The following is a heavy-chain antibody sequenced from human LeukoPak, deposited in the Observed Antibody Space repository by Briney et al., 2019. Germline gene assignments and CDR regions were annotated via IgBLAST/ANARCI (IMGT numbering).Heavy chain of an antibody. J-gene: IGHJ3*02. CDR3: ARSNYYDSRSWGFDI. CDR2: ISYDGTNK. CDR1: GFTFSSYA. Sequence: WGSLRLSCAASGFTFSSYAMHWVGQAPGKGLEWVTIISYDGTNKYYADSVKGRFTISRDNSKNTLFLQMNSLRAEDTAVYYCARSNYYDSRSWGFDIWGQGTMVTVSS. V-gene: IGHV3-30*04. D-gene: IGHD3-22*01.